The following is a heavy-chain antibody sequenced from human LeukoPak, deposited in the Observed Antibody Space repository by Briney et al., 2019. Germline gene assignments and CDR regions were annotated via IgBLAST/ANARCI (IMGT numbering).Heavy chain of an antibody. D-gene: IGHD1-26*01. CDR3: TRDSGTYNCFDP. V-gene: IGHV3-73*01. Sequence: PGGSLRLSCEASGFTFSNDWMSWVRQAPGKGLEWVGQIDKKDKGYATATAYAASVKGRFTISRDDSINTAYLQMKSLKTEDTALYYCTRDSGTYNCFDPWGQGTLVTVSS. J-gene: IGHJ5*02. CDR2: IDKKDKGYATAT. CDR1: GFTFSNDW.